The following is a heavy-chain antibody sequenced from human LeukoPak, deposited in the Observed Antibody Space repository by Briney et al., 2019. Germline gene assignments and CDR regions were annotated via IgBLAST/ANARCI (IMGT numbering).Heavy chain of an antibody. Sequence: SETLSLTCTVSGGSISSTSSYWGWIRQPPGKGLEWIATIYYSGSTYYNPSLKSRVTISVDTSKNQFSLKLSSVTAADTAVYYCARVVLRWEPYYFDYWGQGTLVTVSS. V-gene: IGHV4-39*07. CDR2: IYYSGST. CDR1: GGSISSTSSY. D-gene: IGHD1-26*01. CDR3: ARVVLRWEPYYFDY. J-gene: IGHJ4*02.